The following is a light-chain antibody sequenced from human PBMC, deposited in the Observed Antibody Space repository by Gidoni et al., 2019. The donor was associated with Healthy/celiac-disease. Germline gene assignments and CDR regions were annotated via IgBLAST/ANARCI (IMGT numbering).Light chain of an antibody. CDR1: NIGSKH. J-gene: IGLJ3*02. CDR2: RDS. Sequence: SYELTQPLSVSVALGQTARITCGGKNIGSKHVHWYQQKPGQATVLVIYRDSNRPSGIPERFSGSNSGNTATLTISRAQAGDEADYYCQVWDSSTWVFGGGTKLTVL. V-gene: IGLV3-9*01. CDR3: QVWDSSTWV.